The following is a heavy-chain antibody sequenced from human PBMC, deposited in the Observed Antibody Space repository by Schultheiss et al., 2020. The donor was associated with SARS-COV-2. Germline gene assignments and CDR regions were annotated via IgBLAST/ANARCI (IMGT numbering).Heavy chain of an antibody. D-gene: IGHD6-13*01. J-gene: IGHJ6*02. CDR1: GFTVSSNY. CDR3: ARDTYSSSWYYYYYYGMDV. V-gene: IGHV3-53*04. CDR2: IYSGGST. Sequence: GGSLRLSCAASGFTVSSNYMSWVRQAPGKGLEWVSVIYSGGSTYYADSVKGRFTISRHNSKNTLYLQMNSLRAEDTAVYYCARDTYSSSWYYYYYYGMDVWGQGTTVTVSS.